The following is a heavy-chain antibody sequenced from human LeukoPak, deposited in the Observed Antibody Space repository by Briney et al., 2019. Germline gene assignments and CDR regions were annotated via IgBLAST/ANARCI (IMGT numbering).Heavy chain of an antibody. V-gene: IGHV4-34*01. D-gene: IGHD6-6*01. CDR1: GGSFSGYY. CDR2: INHSGST. Sequence: PSETLSLTCAVYGGSFSGYYWSWIRQPPGKALEWIGEINHSGSTNYNPSLKTRVTISVDTSKNQFSLKLSSVTAADTAVYYCARGAYSSSSVGLGYWGQGTLVTVSS. CDR3: ARGAYSSSSVGLGY. J-gene: IGHJ4*02.